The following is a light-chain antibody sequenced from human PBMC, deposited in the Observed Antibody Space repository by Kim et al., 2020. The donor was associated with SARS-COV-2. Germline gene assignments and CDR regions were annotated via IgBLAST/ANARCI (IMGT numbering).Light chain of an antibody. CDR1: QSVSIY. J-gene: IGKJ1*01. CDR2: DAS. Sequence: SPGQSATLSCRASQSVSIYLAWYRQKPGQPPSLLIYDASSRPIGIPDRFSGSGSGTDFTLTIDSLEPEDSATYYCQQRSTWLETFGQGTKVDIK. V-gene: IGKV3-11*01. CDR3: QQRSTWLET.